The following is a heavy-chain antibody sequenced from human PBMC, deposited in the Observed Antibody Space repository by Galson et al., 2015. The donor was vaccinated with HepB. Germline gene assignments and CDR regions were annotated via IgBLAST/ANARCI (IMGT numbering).Heavy chain of an antibody. CDR3: AKGTDFWSGYDYYYMDV. CDR2: ISYDGSNK. V-gene: IGHV3-30*18. D-gene: IGHD3-3*01. J-gene: IGHJ6*03. CDR1: GLTFSSYG. Sequence: SLRLSCAASGLTFSSYGMHWVRQAPGKGLEWVAVISYDGSNKYYADSVKGRFTISRDNSKNTLYLQMNSLRAEDTAVYYCAKGTDFWSGYDYYYMDVWGKGTTVTVSS.